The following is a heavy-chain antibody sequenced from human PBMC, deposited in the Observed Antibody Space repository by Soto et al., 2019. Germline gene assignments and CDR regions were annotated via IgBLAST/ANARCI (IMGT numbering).Heavy chain of an antibody. J-gene: IGHJ4*02. Sequence: VGSLRLSCAASGFTFSSYAMSWVRQAPGKGLEWVSAISGSGGSTYYADSVKGRFTISRDNSKNTLYLQTNSLRAEDTAVYYCAKDETMIVVFGYFDYWGQGTLVTVSS. CDR2: ISGSGGST. D-gene: IGHD3-22*01. V-gene: IGHV3-23*01. CDR3: AKDETMIVVFGYFDY. CDR1: GFTFSSYA.